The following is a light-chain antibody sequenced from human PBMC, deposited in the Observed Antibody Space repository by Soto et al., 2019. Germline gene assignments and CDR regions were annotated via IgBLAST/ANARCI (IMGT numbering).Light chain of an antibody. J-gene: IGKJ5*01. CDR2: GAS. Sequence: AIQLTQSPSSLSASVGDRVTITCRASQDISTALAWYQQKPGKPPKVLIYGASTLENGVPSRFIGSGSGTDFTLTISSLQPEDFATYYCQQSYSTPITFGQGTRLEIK. V-gene: IGKV1-13*02. CDR3: QQSYSTPIT. CDR1: QDISTA.